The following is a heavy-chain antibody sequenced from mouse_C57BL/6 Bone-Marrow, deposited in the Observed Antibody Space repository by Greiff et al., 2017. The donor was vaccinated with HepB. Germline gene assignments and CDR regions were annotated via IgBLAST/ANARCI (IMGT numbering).Heavy chain of an antibody. V-gene: IGHV1-64*01. CDR3: ARKGWYDYLIRHWYFDV. J-gene: IGHJ1*03. Sequence: QVQLQQPGAELVKPGASVKLSCKASGYTFTSYWMHWVKQRPGQGLEWIGMIHPNSGSTNYNEKFKSKATLTVDKSSSTAYMQLSSLTSEDSAVYYCARKGWYDYLIRHWYFDVWGTGTTVTVSS. CDR1: GYTFTSYW. D-gene: IGHD2-4*01. CDR2: IHPNSGST.